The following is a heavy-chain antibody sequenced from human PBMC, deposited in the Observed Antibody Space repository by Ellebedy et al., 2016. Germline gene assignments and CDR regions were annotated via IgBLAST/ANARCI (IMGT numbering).Heavy chain of an antibody. CDR2: IHTTGST. CDR3: ACRHSNSFALDV. J-gene: IGHJ6*04. D-gene: IGHD4-23*01. Sequence: SETLSLTXTAPGGSVRNHFWSWIRQPAGKGLEFIGRIHTTGSTNYNPSLKSRATMSVDTSTNQFSLILSSVTAADTAVYYCACRHSNSFALDVWGKGTTITVSS. V-gene: IGHV4-4*07. CDR1: GGSVRNHF.